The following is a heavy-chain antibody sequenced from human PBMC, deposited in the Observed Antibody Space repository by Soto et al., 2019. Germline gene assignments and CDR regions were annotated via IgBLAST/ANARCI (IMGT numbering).Heavy chain of an antibody. V-gene: IGHV4-34*01. D-gene: IGHD4-17*01. CDR1: GGSFSGYY. CDR2: INHSGST. J-gene: IGHJ6*03. CDR3: ARGFPSGGSYGDYGMPHYYYYYYMDV. Sequence: SETLSLTCAVYGGSFSGYYWSWIRQPPGKGLEWIGEINHSGSTNYNPSLKSRVTISVDTSKNQFSLKLSSVTAADTAVYYCARGFPSGGSYGDYGMPHYYYYYYMDVWGKGTTVTVSS.